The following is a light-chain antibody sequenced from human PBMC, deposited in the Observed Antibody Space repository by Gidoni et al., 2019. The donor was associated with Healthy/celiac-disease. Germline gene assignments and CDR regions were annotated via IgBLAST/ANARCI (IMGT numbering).Light chain of an antibody. CDR3: QQYYSTPLLT. Sequence: DIVMTQSPDSLPVSLGERATINCKSSQSVLYSSNNKNYLAWYQQKPGQPPKLLIYWAATRESGVPDRFSGSGSGTDFTLTISSLQAEDVAVYYCQQYYSTPLLTFGGGTKVEIK. CDR1: QSVLYSSNNKNY. CDR2: WAA. V-gene: IGKV4-1*01. J-gene: IGKJ4*01.